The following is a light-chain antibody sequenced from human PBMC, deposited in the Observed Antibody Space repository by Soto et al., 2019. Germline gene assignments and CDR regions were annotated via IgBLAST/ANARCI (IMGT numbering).Light chain of an antibody. Sequence: QSVLTQPPSASGTPGQSVTVSCSGSSSNIGSNTVTWYQQLPGTPPILLLYSNNLRSSGVPDRFSGSRSGTSASLAISGLQSEDEADYYCSSHAGSNNLVFGGGTKLTVL. CDR3: SSHAGSNNLV. J-gene: IGLJ3*02. V-gene: IGLV1-44*01. CDR1: SSNIGSNT. CDR2: SNN.